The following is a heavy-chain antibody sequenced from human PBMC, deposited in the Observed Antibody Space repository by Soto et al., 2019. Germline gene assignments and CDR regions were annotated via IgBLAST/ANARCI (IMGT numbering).Heavy chain of an antibody. CDR3: AKGSTVTLYYYMGV. D-gene: IGHD4-17*01. J-gene: IGHJ6*03. CDR1: GFTFSSYG. Sequence: GGSLRLSCAASGFTFSSYGMHWVRQAPGKGLEWVAVISYDGSNKYYADSVKGRFTISRDNSKNTLYLQMNSLRAEDTAVYYCAKGSTVTLYYYMGVWGKGTTVTVS. V-gene: IGHV3-30*18. CDR2: ISYDGSNK.